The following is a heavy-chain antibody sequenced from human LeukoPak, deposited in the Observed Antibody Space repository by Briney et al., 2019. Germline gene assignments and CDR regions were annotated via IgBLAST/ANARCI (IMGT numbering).Heavy chain of an antibody. J-gene: IGHJ4*02. CDR1: GFNVNNNY. CDR3: ARGASLYSSGWYYAY. V-gene: IGHV3-66*02. D-gene: IGHD6-19*01. Sequence: PGGSLRLSCAASGFNVNNNYMSWVRQAPGKGLEWVSVIYSGGSTYYADSVKGRFTISGDNSKNALYLQMNSLKAEDTAVYYCARGASLYSSGWYYAYWGQGTLVTVSS. CDR2: IYSGGST.